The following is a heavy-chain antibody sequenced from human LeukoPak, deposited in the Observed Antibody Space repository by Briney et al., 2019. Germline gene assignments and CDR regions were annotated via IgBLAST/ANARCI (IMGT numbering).Heavy chain of an antibody. CDR2: ISAYNGNT. V-gene: IGHV1-18*04. CDR3: ARDQYYYGSGSLPDY. Sequence: ASVKVSCKASGYTFTSYGISWVRQAPGQGLEWVGWISAYNGNTNYAQKLQGRVTMTTDTSTSTAYMELRSLRSDDTAVYYCARDQYYYGSGSLPDYWGQGTLVTVSS. CDR1: GYTFTSYG. D-gene: IGHD3-10*01. J-gene: IGHJ4*02.